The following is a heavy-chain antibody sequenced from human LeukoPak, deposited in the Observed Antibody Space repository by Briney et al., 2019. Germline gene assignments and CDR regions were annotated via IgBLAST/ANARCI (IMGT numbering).Heavy chain of an antibody. V-gene: IGHV4-59*01. D-gene: IGHD4-17*01. CDR2: IYYSGST. Sequence: SETLSLTCTVSGGSISSYYWSWIRQPPGKGLEWIGYIYYSGSTNYNPSLKSRVTISVDTSKNQFSLKLSSVTAADTAVYYCARALGNGDYETFDYWGQGTLVTVSS. J-gene: IGHJ4*02. CDR3: ARALGNGDYETFDY. CDR1: GGSISSYY.